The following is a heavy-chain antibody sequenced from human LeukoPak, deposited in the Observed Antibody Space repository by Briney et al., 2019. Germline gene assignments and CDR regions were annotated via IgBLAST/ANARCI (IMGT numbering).Heavy chain of an antibody. D-gene: IGHD3-22*01. Sequence: GASVKVSCRASGYTFTSYYMHWVRQATGQGLEWMGWMNPNSGNTGYAQKFQGRVTITRHTSINTAYMELSSLRSEDTAVYYCARGSEPHYYDSSTLDFWGQGTLVTVSS. CDR2: MNPNSGNT. V-gene: IGHV1-8*03. CDR3: ARGSEPHYYDSSTLDF. J-gene: IGHJ4*02. CDR1: GYTFTSYY.